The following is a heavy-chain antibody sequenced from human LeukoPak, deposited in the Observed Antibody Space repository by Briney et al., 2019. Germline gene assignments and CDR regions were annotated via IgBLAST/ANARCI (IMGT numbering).Heavy chain of an antibody. CDR3: ARAGTYDSLIS. J-gene: IGHJ5*02. CDR2: IYYSGST. V-gene: IGHV4-59*12. CDR1: GGSISSYY. D-gene: IGHD3-22*01. Sequence: SETLSLTCTVSGGSISSYYWSWIRQPPGKGLEWIGDIYYSGSTNYNPSLKSRVIISVDTSKNQFSLKVSSVTAADTAVYYCARAGTYDSLISWGQGTLVTVSS.